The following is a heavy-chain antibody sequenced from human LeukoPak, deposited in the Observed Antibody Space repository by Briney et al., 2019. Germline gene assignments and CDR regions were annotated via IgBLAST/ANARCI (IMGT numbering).Heavy chain of an antibody. CDR1: GFTFSDYT. D-gene: IGHD6-6*01. CDR3: ARDAEYSSSRFLDY. CDR2: ISSRSSII. V-gene: IGHV3-48*01. Sequence: QTGGSLRLSCTASGFTFSDYTMNWVRQAPGKGLEWVSDISSRSSIIYYADSVKGRFTISRDNAKNSLHLQMNSLRAEDTAVYYCARDAEYSSSRFLDYWGQGTLVTVSS. J-gene: IGHJ4*02.